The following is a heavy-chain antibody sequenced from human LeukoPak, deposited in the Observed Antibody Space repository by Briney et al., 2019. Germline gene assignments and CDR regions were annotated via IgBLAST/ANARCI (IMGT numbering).Heavy chain of an antibody. D-gene: IGHD3-16*01. CDR1: GFTFSSYS. V-gene: IGHV3-48*01. CDR3: ARDYLWAFDF. J-gene: IGHJ3*01. Sequence: GGSLRLSCAASGFTFSSYSLNWVRQAPGKGLEWVSYISASSGNIKYADSVKGRFNISRDNAKNSLYLQMNSLRAEDTAVYYCARDYLWAFDFWGQGTMVTVSS. CDR2: ISASSGNI.